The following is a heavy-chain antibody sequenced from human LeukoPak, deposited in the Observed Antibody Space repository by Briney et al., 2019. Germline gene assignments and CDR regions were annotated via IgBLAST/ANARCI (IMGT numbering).Heavy chain of an antibody. CDR1: GYTFTSYY. V-gene: IGHV1-69*06. J-gene: IGHJ6*03. Sequence: SVKVSCKASGYTFTSYYIHWVRQAPGQGLEWMGGIIPIFGTANYAQKFQGRVTITADKSTSTAYMELSSLRSEDTAVYYCARGPLAGSSWFSYYMDVWGKGTTVTVSS. D-gene: IGHD6-13*01. CDR3: ARGPLAGSSWFSYYMDV. CDR2: IIPIFGTA.